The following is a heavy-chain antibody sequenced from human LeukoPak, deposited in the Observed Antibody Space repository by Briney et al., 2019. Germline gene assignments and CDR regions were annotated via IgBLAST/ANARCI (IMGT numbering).Heavy chain of an antibody. J-gene: IGHJ4*02. CDR2: IIPIFGTA. V-gene: IGHV1-69*13. CDR1: GGTFSSYA. CDR3: ASHSSGYYQGSEYYFDY. D-gene: IGHD3-22*01. Sequence: SVTVSCKASGGTFSSYASSWVRQAPGQGLEWMGGIIPIFGTANYAQKFQGRVTITADDSTSTAYMGLSSLRSEDTAVYYCASHSSGYYQGSEYYFDYWGQGTLVTVSS.